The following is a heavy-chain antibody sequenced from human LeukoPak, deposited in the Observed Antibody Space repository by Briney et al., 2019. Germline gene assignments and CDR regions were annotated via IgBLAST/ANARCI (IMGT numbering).Heavy chain of an antibody. J-gene: IGHJ4*02. CDR3: ARYSGGFLFDY. V-gene: IGHV3-7*01. Sequence: PGGSLRLSCAASGFTFSSYWMSWVRQAPGKGLEWVANIKRDGSETYYVDSLKGRFTVSRDNAKNSLYLQMNSLRAEDTAVYFCARYSGGFLFDYWGQGALVTVSS. CDR1: GFTFSSYW. D-gene: IGHD1-26*01. CDR2: IKRDGSET.